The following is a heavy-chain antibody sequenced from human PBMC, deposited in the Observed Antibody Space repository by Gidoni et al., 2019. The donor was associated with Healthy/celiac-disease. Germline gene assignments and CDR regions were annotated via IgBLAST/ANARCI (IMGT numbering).Heavy chain of an antibody. J-gene: IGHJ6*02. CDR2: IYYSGST. V-gene: IGHV4-39*01. CDR3: ARLASGSLIYYYYGMDV. Sequence: QLHLQESGPGLVKPSETLSLTCPVSGGSISSSSYYWGWIRQPPGKGLEWIGSIYYSGSTYYNPSLKSRVTISVDTSKNQFSLKLSSVTAADTAVYYCARLASGSLIYYYYGMDVWGQGTTVTVSS. D-gene: IGHD6-19*01. CDR1: GGSISSSSYY.